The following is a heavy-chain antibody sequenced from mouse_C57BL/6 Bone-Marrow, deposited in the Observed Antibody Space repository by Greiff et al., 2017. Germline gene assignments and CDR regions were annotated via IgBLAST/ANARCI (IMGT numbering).Heavy chain of an antibody. CDR2: ISDGGSYT. Sequence: EVKLMESGGVLVKPGGSLKLSCAASGFTFSSYAMSWVRQTPEKRLEWVATISDGGSYTYYPDNVKGRFTISRDYAKNNLYLQMSHLKSEDTAMYYCARDGKRCYWGQGTSVTVSS. V-gene: IGHV5-4*01. J-gene: IGHJ4*01. CDR1: GFTFSSYA. CDR3: ARDGKRCY. D-gene: IGHD2-1*01.